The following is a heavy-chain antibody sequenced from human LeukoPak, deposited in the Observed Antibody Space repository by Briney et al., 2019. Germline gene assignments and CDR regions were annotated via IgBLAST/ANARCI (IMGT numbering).Heavy chain of an antibody. CDR3: AREGESYYFDY. CDR2: IIPIFGTA. V-gene: IGHV1-69*13. J-gene: IGHJ4*02. CDR1: GGTFSSYA. Sequence: ASVKVSYKASGGTFSSYALNWVRQAPGQGLEWMGGIIPIFGTANYAQKFQGRITITADVSTGTLYMELSSLRSEDTAVYYCAREGESYYFDYWGQGTLVTVSS.